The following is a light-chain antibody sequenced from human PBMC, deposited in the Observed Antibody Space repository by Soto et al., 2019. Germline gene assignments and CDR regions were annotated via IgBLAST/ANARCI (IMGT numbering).Light chain of an antibody. Sequence: EIVMTQSPATVSVSPGERATLSCRASQSVTSTLAWYQQKPGQTPRLLIYDASTRATGIPARFSGSGSGTEFTLTISSLQSEDFAVYYCKQYNNWPLTFGGGTKVEIK. J-gene: IGKJ4*01. CDR3: KQYNNWPLT. V-gene: IGKV3-15*01. CDR1: QSVTST. CDR2: DAS.